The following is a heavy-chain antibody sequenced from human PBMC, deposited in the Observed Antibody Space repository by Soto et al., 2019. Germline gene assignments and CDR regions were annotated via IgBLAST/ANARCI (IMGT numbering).Heavy chain of an antibody. CDR3: AKELQSYYYYGMDV. V-gene: IGHV3-30*18. CDR1: GVTFSSYG. Sequence: GGSLRLSCAASGVTFSSYGMHWVRQAPGKGLEWVAVVSYDGSNKYYADSVKGRFTISRDNSKNTLYLQMNSLRAEDTAVYYCAKELQSYYYYGMDVWGQGTTVTVSS. CDR2: VSYDGSNK. J-gene: IGHJ6*02. D-gene: IGHD4-4*01.